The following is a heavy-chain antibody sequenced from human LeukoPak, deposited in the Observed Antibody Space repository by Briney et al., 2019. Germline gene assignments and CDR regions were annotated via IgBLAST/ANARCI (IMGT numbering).Heavy chain of an antibody. J-gene: IGHJ6*03. Sequence: SETLSLTCTVSGGSISSGGYYWSWIRQPPGKGLEWIGYIYHSGSTYYNPSLKSRVTISVDRSKNQFSLKLSSVTAADTAVYYCARVENWNYMDVWGKGTTVTVSS. V-gene: IGHV4-30-2*01. CDR2: IYHSGST. CDR3: ARVENWNYMDV. D-gene: IGHD1-1*01. CDR1: GGSISSGGYY.